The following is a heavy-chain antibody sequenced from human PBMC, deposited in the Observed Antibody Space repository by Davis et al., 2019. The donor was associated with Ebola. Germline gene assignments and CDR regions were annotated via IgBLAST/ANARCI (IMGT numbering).Heavy chain of an antibody. D-gene: IGHD6-6*01. J-gene: IGHJ6*02. V-gene: IGHV4-34*01. CDR1: GGSFSGYY. Sequence: SQTLSLTCAVYGGSFSGYYWSWIRPPPGKGLEWIGEINHSGSTNYNPSLKSRVTISVDTSKNQFSLKLSSVTAADTAVYYCARFPVLYYYYYGMDVWGQGTTVTVSS. CDR2: INHSGST. CDR3: ARFPVLYYYYYGMDV.